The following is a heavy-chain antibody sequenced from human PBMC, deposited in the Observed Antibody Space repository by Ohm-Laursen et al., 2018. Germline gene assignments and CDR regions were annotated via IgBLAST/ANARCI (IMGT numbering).Heavy chain of an antibody. CDR3: AVSEVRYSFTYLADF. Sequence: PSQTLSLTCPVSGDSINNYYWSWIRQPAGKGLEWIGRMYATGSSNYNPSLNSRVTMSVDTSRNQFSLKLTSVTAADTAVYYCAVSEVRYSFTYLADFWGQGTLVTVPS. J-gene: IGHJ4*02. V-gene: IGHV4-4*07. CDR2: MYATGSS. CDR1: GDSINNYY. D-gene: IGHD3-9*01.